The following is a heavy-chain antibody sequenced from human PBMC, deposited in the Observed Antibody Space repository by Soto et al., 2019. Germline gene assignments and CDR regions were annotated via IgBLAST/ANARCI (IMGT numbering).Heavy chain of an antibody. Sequence: QVQLQESGPGLVKPSQTLSLTCTVSGGSISTGDSYWSWIRQSPGNGLEWIGYIYYDGSTFYNPSLRSRVTISVYTSKNQLALKLNSVTAADTADYYCAREGAASRSYYCGTDVWGQGTTVTVSS. CDR3: AREGAASRSYYCGTDV. CDR1: GGSISTGDSY. D-gene: IGHD3-16*01. CDR2: IYYDGST. V-gene: IGHV4-30-4*01. J-gene: IGHJ6*02.